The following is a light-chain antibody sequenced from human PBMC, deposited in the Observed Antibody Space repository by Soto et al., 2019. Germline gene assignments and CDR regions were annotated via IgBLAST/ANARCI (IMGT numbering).Light chain of an antibody. CDR1: HDIRND. Sequence: DIQMTQSPSSLSASVGDRVTITCQASHDIRNDRNWYQQKTGQAHKLLISEASNVETGGPSGFSGSGSGKLFTLTVASLQHEDVATYFCQQFYDRPYTFGQGTKVDI. CDR2: EAS. CDR3: QQFYDRPYT. V-gene: IGKV1-33*01. J-gene: IGKJ2*01.